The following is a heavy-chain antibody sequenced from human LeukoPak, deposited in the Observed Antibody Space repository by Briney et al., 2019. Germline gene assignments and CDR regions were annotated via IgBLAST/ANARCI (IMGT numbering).Heavy chain of an antibody. D-gene: IGHD1-26*01. CDR3: AIEPVGATYCGFDY. J-gene: IGHJ4*02. Sequence: SETLSLACAVYGGSFSGYYWRWIRQPPGKGLEWIGEINHSGSTNYNPSLKSRVTISVDTSKNHSSLKLSSVTAADTAVYYCAIEPVGATYCGFDYWGEGTLVTVSS. CDR2: INHSGST. V-gene: IGHV4-34*01. CDR1: GGSFSGYY.